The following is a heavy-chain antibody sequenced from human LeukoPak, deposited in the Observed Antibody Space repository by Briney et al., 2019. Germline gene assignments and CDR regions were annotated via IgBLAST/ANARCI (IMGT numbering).Heavy chain of an antibody. CDR1: GFTFSSYG. Sequence: GGSLRLSCAASGFTFSSYGMHWVRQAPGKGLERVAVIWYDGSNKYYADSVKGRFTISRDNSKNTLYLQMNSLRAEDTAVYYCARDRFRVATLGGFDYWGQGTLVTVSS. V-gene: IGHV3-33*01. CDR2: IWYDGSNK. CDR3: ARDRFRVATLGGFDY. J-gene: IGHJ4*02. D-gene: IGHD4-23*01.